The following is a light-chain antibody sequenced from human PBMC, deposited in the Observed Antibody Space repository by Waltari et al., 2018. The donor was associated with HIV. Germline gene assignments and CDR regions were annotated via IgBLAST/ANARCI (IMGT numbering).Light chain of an antibody. CDR1: SGTIASNS. Sequence: FMLTQPHSMSESPGRTVTISCTRSSGTIASNSVQWYQQRPGSAPITVIHEDTQSPSGVPERFSGALDSSSNSASLTISGLRSEDEADYYCQSYDTSNHVIFGGGTKLTVL. CDR3: QSYDTSNHVI. V-gene: IGLV6-57*04. J-gene: IGLJ2*01. CDR2: EDT.